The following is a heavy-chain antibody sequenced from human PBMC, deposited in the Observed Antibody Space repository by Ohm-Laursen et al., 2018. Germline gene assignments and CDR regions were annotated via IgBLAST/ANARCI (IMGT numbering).Heavy chain of an antibody. CDR3: ARGGNYYDSSGYYASFDY. CDR1: GFTFSNYW. V-gene: IGHV3-74*01. Sequence: SLRLSCTASGFTFSNYWMHWVRQAPGKGLVWVSRINSDGSSTSYADSVKGRFTISRDNAKNALYLQMNSLRAEDTAVYYCARGGNYYDSSGYYASFDYWGQGTLVTVSS. J-gene: IGHJ4*02. D-gene: IGHD3-22*01. CDR2: INSDGSST.